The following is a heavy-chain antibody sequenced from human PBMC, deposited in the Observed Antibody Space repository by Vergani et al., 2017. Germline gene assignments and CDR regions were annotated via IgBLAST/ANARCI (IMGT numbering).Heavy chain of an antibody. CDR1: GFTFDDYA. CDR2: ISWNSGSL. D-gene: IGHD2-2*01. V-gene: IGHV3-9*01. Sequence: EVQLVESGGGLVQPGRSLRLSCAASGFTFDDYAMHWVRQAPGKGLEWVSGISWNSGSLGYADSVKGRFTISSDNAKNSLYLQMNSLRAEDTALYYCAKDRAPGVVPAAFDYWGQGTLVTVSS. J-gene: IGHJ4*02. CDR3: AKDRAPGVVPAAFDY.